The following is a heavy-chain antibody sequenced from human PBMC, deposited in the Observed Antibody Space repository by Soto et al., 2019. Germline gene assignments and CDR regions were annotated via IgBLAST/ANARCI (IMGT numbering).Heavy chain of an antibody. J-gene: IGHJ4*02. V-gene: IGHV1-46*01. CDR1: GYTFTSYY. CDR3: ASSHVQGDSSAAFDY. Sequence: ASVKVSCKASGYTFTSYYMHWVRQAPGQGLEWMGIINPSGGSTSYAQKFQGRVTMTRDTSTSTVYMELSSLRSEDTAVYYCASSHVQGDSSAAFDYWGQGTLVTVSS. CDR2: INPSGGST. D-gene: IGHD3-22*01.